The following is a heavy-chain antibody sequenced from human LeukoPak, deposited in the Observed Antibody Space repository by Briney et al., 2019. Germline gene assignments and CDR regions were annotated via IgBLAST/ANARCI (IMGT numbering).Heavy chain of an antibody. D-gene: IGHD6-13*01. V-gene: IGHV4-39*07. CDR1: GGSISSSSYY. J-gene: IGHJ5*02. Sequence: SETLSLTCTVSGGSISSSSYYWGWLRQPPGKGLEWIGSIYYSGSTYYNPSLKSRVTISVDTSKNQFSLKLSSVTAADTAVYYCARVYSSSDWFDPWGQGTLVTVSS. CDR3: ARVYSSSDWFDP. CDR2: IYYSGST.